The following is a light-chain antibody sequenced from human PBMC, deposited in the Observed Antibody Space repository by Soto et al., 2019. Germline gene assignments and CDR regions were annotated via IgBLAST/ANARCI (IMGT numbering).Light chain of an antibody. J-gene: IGKJ4*01. CDR1: QNINMS. CDR3: QQYDTYPVT. CDR2: GAS. V-gene: IGKV1-5*01. Sequence: DIQMTQSPSTLSASVGDRVTVTCRASQNINMSLAWYQQKPGRAPNLLIWGASNLGSGVSSKFCGSGSGTDFTLTISPLQADDFATYYCQQYDTYPVTFGGGTKV.